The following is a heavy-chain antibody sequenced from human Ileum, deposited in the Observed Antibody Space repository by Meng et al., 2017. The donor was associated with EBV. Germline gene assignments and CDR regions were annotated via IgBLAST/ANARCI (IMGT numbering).Heavy chain of an antibody. CDR1: GDSISSDIW. CDR3: GRDQGRELINH. CDR2: VYHRGDT. J-gene: IGHJ4*02. Sequence: QGQLQGSGPGLGKPSGTLSLTCTVSGDSISSDIWWSWVRQPPGKGLEWIGEVYHRGDTNYNPSLKSRVDISVDKSKNQFYLSLFSVTAADTAVYYCGRDQGRELINHWGQGTLVTVSS. D-gene: IGHD1-7*01. V-gene: IGHV4-4*02.